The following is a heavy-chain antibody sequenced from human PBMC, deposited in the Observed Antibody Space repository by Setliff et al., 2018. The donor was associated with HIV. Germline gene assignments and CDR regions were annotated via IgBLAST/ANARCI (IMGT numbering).Heavy chain of an antibody. V-gene: IGHV1-69*05. Sequence: GASVKVSCKASGDTLSIHPISWVRQAPGRGLDWMGGIIPAFGRANYAQKFQGRVTITTDESTSTAYMELSSLRSEDTAVYYCAILYGSGSGILDYWGQGTLVTVSS. D-gene: IGHD3-10*01. J-gene: IGHJ4*02. CDR2: IIPAFGRA. CDR1: GDTLSIHP. CDR3: AILYGSGSGILDY.